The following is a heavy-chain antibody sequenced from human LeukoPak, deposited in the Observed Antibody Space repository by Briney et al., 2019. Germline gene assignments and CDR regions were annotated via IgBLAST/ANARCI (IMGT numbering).Heavy chain of an antibody. CDR2: IFYSGST. CDR1: GGSISSYY. D-gene: IGHD2-21*01. Sequence: SETLSLTCTVSGGSISSYYWSWIRQPPGKGLEWIGNIFYSGSTYYSPSLKSRVTISLDTSRNQFSLKLSSVTAADTAVYYCARHSGDYWGQGTLVTVSS. CDR3: ARHSGDY. V-gene: IGHV4-59*04. J-gene: IGHJ4*02.